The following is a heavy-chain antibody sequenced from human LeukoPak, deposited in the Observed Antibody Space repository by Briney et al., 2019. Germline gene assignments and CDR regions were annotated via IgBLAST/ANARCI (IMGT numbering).Heavy chain of an antibody. Sequence: ASVKVSCKASGHTFTGYYMHWVRQAPGQGLEWMGWINPNSGGTNYAQKFQGRVTMTRDTSISTAYMELSRLRSDDTAVYYCARAYIYYYDSSGYYYWGQGTLVTVSS. D-gene: IGHD3-22*01. J-gene: IGHJ4*02. CDR3: ARAYIYYYDSSGYYY. CDR1: GHTFTGYY. V-gene: IGHV1-2*02. CDR2: INPNSGGT.